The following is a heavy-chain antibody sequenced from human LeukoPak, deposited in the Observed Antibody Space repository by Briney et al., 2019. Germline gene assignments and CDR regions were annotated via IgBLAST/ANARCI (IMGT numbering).Heavy chain of an antibody. CDR3: ARFTYYYDSSGSRVDAFDI. CDR2: IYYSGST. Sequence: SETLSLTCTVSGGSINSYYWSWIRQPPGKGLEWIGYIYYSGSTNYNPSLKSRVTISVDTSKNQFSLKLSSVTAADTAVYYCARFTYYYDSSGSRVDAFDIWGQGTMVTVSS. D-gene: IGHD3-22*01. V-gene: IGHV4-59*01. CDR1: GGSINSYY. J-gene: IGHJ3*02.